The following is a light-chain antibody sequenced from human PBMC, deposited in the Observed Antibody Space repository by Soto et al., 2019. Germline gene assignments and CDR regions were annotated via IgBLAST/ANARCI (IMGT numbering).Light chain of an antibody. Sequence: DIVMTQSPLSLPVTPGEPASISCRSSQSLLHSNGYNYLDWYLQKPGQSPQLLIYLGSNRASGVPERFSGSGSGTDFTLKISRVEAEDVGVYYFMQALQTPRTFGQGTKVEIK. J-gene: IGKJ1*01. V-gene: IGKV2-28*01. CDR2: LGS. CDR3: MQALQTPRT. CDR1: QSLLHSNGYNY.